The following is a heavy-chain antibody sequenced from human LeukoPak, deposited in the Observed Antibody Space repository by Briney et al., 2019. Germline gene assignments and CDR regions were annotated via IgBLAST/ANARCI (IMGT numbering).Heavy chain of an antibody. J-gene: IGHJ4*02. CDR1: GFTFSSYD. CDR3: ARASRYCSSTSCYPKY. Sequence: GGSLRLSCAASGFTFSSYDMHWVRQATGKGLEWVSAIGTAGDTYYPGSVKGRFTISRENAKNSLYLQMNSLRAGDTAVYYCARASRYCSSTSCYPKYWGQGTLVTVSS. V-gene: IGHV3-13*01. CDR2: IGTAGDT. D-gene: IGHD2-2*01.